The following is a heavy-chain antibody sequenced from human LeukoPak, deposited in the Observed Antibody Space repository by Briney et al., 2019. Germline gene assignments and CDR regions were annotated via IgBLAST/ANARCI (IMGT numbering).Heavy chain of an antibody. J-gene: IGHJ4*02. Sequence: GGSLRLSCTASGFTFTNNWMTWVRQAPGKGLEWVASIKPDGSDKYYVDSVKGRFTISRDNAKNSVFLEMNSLRVDDTAVYYCARDFDWGQGTLVTVSS. CDR1: GFTFTNNW. CDR2: IKPDGSDK. CDR3: ARDFD. V-gene: IGHV3-7*04.